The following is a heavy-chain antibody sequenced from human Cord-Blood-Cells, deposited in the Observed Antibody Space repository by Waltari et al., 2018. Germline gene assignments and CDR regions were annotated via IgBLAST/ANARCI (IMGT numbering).Heavy chain of an antibody. V-gene: IGHV1-2*06. CDR3: ARKEIGVGATAFDI. D-gene: IGHD1-26*01. CDR2: INPNSGGT. J-gene: IGHJ3*02. Sequence: QVQLVQSGAEVKKPGASVKVSCKASGYTFTGYYMHWVRQAPGQGLEWMGRINPNSGGTNYAQKFQGRVTMTRETSISTAYMELSRLRSDDTAVYYCARKEIGVGATAFDIWGQGTMVTVSS. CDR1: GYTFTGYY.